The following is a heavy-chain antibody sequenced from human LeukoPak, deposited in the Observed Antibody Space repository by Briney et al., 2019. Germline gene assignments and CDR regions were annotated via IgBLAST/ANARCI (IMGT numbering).Heavy chain of an antibody. D-gene: IGHD7-27*01. CDR2: IYSGGST. CDR3: AKDGGLWVSAHWGDS. V-gene: IGHV3-23*03. Sequence: GVSLRRSCAASGFTFSSYAMSRVRQAPGKGLGWVSVIYSGGSTYYADSVKGRFTISRDTSKNTLYLQMNSLRAEDTAVYYCAKDGGLWVSAHWGDSWGRGTLVTVSS. J-gene: IGHJ4*02. CDR1: GFTFSSYA.